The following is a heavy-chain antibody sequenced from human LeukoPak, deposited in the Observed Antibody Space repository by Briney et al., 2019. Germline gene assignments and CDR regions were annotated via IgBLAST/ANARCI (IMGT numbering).Heavy chain of an antibody. V-gene: IGHV1-18*01. CDR2: ISAYNGNT. D-gene: IGHD3-10*01. CDR3: ARQDLWFGELLPDY. J-gene: IGHJ4*02. CDR1: GYTFTSYG. Sequence: ASEKVSCKASGYTFTSYGISWVRRAPGQGLEWMGWISAYNGNTNYAQKLQGRVTMTTDTSTSTAYMELRSLRSDDTAVYYCARQDLWFGELLPDYWGQGTLVTVSS.